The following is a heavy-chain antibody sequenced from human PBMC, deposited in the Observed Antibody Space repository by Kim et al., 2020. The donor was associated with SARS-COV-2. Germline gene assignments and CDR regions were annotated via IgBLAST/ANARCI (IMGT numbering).Heavy chain of an antibody. CDR1: GFTFDDYA. V-gene: IGHV3-9*01. Sequence: GGSLRLSCAASGFTFDDYAMHWVRQAPGKGPEWVSGISWNSGSIGYADSVKGRFTISRDNAKNSLYLQMNSLRAEDTALYYCAKDISDSSGSGAFDIWGQGTMVTVSS. J-gene: IGHJ3*02. D-gene: IGHD3-22*01. CDR3: AKDISDSSGSGAFDI. CDR2: ISWNSGSI.